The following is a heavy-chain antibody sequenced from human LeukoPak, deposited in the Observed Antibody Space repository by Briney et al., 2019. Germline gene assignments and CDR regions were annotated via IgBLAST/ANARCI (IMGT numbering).Heavy chain of an antibody. J-gene: IGHJ6*02. Sequence: SVKVSCKASGGTFSSYAISWVRQAPGQGLEWMGGIIPIFGTANYAQKFQGRVTITADESTSTAYMELSSLKSEDTAVYYCARVKVATITYYYYYYGMDVWGQGTTVTVSS. CDR1: GGTFSSYA. D-gene: IGHD5-12*01. CDR3: ARVKVATITYYYYYYGMDV. V-gene: IGHV1-69*13. CDR2: IIPIFGTA.